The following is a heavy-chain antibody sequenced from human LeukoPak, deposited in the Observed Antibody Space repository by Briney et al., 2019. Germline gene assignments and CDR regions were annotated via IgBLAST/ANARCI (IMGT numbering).Heavy chain of an antibody. CDR3: ARDRQGWFGELPSFDY. J-gene: IGHJ4*02. CDR2: INTNTGNP. V-gene: IGHV7-4-1*04. Sequence: ASVKVSCKASGYRFTSYAMNWVRQAPGQGLEWMGWINTNTGNPTYAQGFTGRFVFSLDTSVSMAYLQISSLKAEDTAVYYCARDRQGWFGELPSFDYWGQGTLVTVSS. D-gene: IGHD3-10*01. CDR1: GYRFTSYA.